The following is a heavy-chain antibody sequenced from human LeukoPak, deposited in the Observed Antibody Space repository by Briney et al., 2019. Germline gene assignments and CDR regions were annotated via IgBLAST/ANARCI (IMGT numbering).Heavy chain of an antibody. CDR1: GGSISSYY. Sequence: HSETLSLTCTVSGGSISSYYWSWIRQPPGKGLEWIGYIYYSGSTNYNPSLKSRVTIPVDTSKNQFSLKLSSVTAADTAVYYCARTQQLVATNWFDPWGQGTLVTVSS. D-gene: IGHD6-13*01. CDR3: ARTQQLVATNWFDP. V-gene: IGHV4-59*01. J-gene: IGHJ5*02. CDR2: IYYSGST.